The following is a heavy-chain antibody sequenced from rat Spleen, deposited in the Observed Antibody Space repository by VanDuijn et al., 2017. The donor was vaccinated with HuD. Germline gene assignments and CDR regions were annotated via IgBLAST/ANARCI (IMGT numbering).Heavy chain of an antibody. CDR3: ARHVYNSYFDY. D-gene: IGHD1-4*01. V-gene: IGHV5-17*01. J-gene: IGHJ2*01. Sequence: EVQLVESGGGLVQPGRSLKLSCAASGFTFSDYAMAWVRQAPKKGLEWVATIIYDGSSTYYRDSVKGRFTISRDNAKSTLYLQMDSLRSEATATYYCARHVYNSYFDYWGQGVMVTVSS. CDR2: IIYDGSST. CDR1: GFTFSDYA.